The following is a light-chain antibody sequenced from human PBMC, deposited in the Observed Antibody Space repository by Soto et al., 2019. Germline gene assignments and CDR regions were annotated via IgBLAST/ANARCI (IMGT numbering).Light chain of an antibody. V-gene: IGKV3-20*01. CDR3: QQYGRYPR. Sequence: EIVLTQSPGTLSLSPGERATLSCRASQSVGSRSLAWYQQKPGQAPRVLLYGTSERATGIPDRFSGSGSGTEFTLTISRLEPEDFALYFCQQYGRYPRFGQGTKVDI. CDR1: QSVGSRS. CDR2: GTS. J-gene: IGKJ1*01.